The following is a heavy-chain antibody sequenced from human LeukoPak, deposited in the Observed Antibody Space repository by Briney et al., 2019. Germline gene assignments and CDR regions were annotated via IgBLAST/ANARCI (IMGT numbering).Heavy chain of an antibody. V-gene: IGHV1-46*01. CDR2: INPSGGGT. CDR1: GYTFTSYY. Sequence: ASVKVSCKASGYTFTSYYMHWVRQAPGQGLEWMGIINPSGGGTSYAQKFQGRVTMTRDTSTSTVYMELSSLRSEDTAVYYCASERLRFLEWSLTWFSKYNYYYYGMDVWGQGTAVTVSS. D-gene: IGHD3-3*01. J-gene: IGHJ6*02. CDR3: ASERLRFLEWSLTWFSKYNYYYYGMDV.